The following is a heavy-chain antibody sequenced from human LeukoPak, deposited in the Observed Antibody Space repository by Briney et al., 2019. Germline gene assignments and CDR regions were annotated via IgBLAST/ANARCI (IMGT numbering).Heavy chain of an antibody. V-gene: IGHV3-9*01. CDR2: ISWSSGSI. Sequence: PGGSLRLSCAASGFTFDDYAMHWVRHAPGKGMEWVSGISWSSGSIGYADSVKGRFTISRDNAKNSLYLQMNSLRAEDTALYYCAKAHRDYYDSSGAYYFDYWGQGTLVTVSS. D-gene: IGHD3-22*01. J-gene: IGHJ4*02. CDR3: AKAHRDYYDSSGAYYFDY. CDR1: GFTFDDYA.